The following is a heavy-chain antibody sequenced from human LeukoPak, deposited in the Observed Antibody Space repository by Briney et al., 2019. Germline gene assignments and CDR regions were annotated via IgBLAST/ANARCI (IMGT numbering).Heavy chain of an antibody. Sequence: PGRSLRLSCAASGFTFRSYAIHWVRQAPGKGLEYVAAISTNGGSTYYANSVRGRFTISRDKSKNTLYLQMGSLRAEDMAVYYCAREGGDTDAFDIWGQGTMVTVSS. CDR2: ISTNGGST. CDR1: GFTFRSYA. CDR3: AREGGDTDAFDI. D-gene: IGHD2-21*02. V-gene: IGHV3-64*01. J-gene: IGHJ3*02.